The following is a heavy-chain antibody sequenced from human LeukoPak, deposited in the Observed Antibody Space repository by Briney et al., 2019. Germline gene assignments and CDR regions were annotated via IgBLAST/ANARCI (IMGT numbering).Heavy chain of an antibody. CDR2: TYYRSKWYN. Sequence: SQTLSLTCAISGDSVPSNSAAWNWIRQSPSRGLEWLGRTYYRSKWYNDYAVSVKSRITINPDTFKNQFSLQLNSVTPEDTAVYYCARVQGSANRTPWYFDLWGRGTLVTVSS. D-gene: IGHD6-19*01. J-gene: IGHJ2*01. CDR3: ARVQGSANRTPWYFDL. CDR1: GDSVPSNSAA. V-gene: IGHV6-1*01.